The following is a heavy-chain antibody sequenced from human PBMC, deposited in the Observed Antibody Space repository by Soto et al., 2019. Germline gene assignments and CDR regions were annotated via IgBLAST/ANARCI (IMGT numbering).Heavy chain of an antibody. J-gene: IGHJ5*02. CDR2: INANSGGT. D-gene: IGHD5-18*01. Sequence: QVQLVQSGAEVKKPGASVKVSCKASGYSFTGYYMHWVRQAPGQGLEWMGWINANSGGTSYAQKFQVTVTMPRDTSISTAYMDLTRLTSDDTAVYFCASGWGRSSYAYLRFDPWGQGTLVTVSS. CDR3: ASGWGRSSYAYLRFDP. CDR1: GYSFTGYY. V-gene: IGHV1-2*02.